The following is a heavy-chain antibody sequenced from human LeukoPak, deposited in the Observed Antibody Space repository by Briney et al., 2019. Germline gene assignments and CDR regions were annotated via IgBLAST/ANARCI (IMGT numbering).Heavy chain of an antibody. CDR3: ARAFRYCSSTSCYIEWFDP. J-gene: IGHJ5*02. CDR1: GGSISSGGYY. CDR2: IYYSGST. D-gene: IGHD2-2*02. V-gene: IGHV4-31*03. Sequence: SETLSLTCTVSGGSISSGGYYWSWIRQHPGKGLEWIGYIYYSGSTNYNPSLKSRVTISVDTSKNQFSLKLSSVTAADTAVYYCARAFRYCSSTSCYIEWFDPWGQGTLVTVSS.